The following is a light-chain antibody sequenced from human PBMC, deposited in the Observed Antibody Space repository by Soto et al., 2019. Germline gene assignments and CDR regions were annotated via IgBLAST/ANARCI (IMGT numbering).Light chain of an antibody. V-gene: IGLV2-14*01. CDR2: EVS. CDR3: RSYTTSRAYV. Sequence: QSVLTQPASVSGSPGQSITISCTGTSSDVGAYNYVSWYQQQSGKAPKLMIHEVSNRPSGVSNRFSGSKSGNTASLTISGLQAEDEADYYCRSYTTSRAYVFGSGTKVTVL. CDR1: SSDVGAYNY. J-gene: IGLJ1*01.